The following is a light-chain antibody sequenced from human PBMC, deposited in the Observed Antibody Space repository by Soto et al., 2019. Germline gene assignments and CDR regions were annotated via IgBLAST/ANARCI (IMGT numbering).Light chain of an antibody. CDR3: QSYDRSLTVV. CDR2: GNT. CDR1: SSNLGAGYD. Sequence: QSVLTQPPSVSGAPGQRVTISCTGSSSNLGAGYDVYWYQQLPGTAPKLLIYGNTNRPSGVPDRFSGSKSDTSASLAITGLQAEDEADYYCQSYDRSLTVVFGGGTQLTVL. J-gene: IGLJ2*01. V-gene: IGLV1-40*01.